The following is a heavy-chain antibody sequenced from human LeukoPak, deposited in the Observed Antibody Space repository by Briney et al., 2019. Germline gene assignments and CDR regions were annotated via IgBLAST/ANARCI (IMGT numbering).Heavy chain of an antibody. D-gene: IGHD2-2*02. V-gene: IGHV1-2*02. CDR2: INPNSGGT. J-gene: IGHJ4*02. CDR1: GGTFSSYA. CDR3: RLVPAAIRSPNSDY. Sequence: ASVKVSCKASGGTFSSYAISWVRQAPGQGLEWMGWINPNSGGTNYAQKFQGRVTMTRDTSISTAYMELSRLRSDDTAVYYCRLVPAAIRSPNSDYWGQGTLVTVSS.